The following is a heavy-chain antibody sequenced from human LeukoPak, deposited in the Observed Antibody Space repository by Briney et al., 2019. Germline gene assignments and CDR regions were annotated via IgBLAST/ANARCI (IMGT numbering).Heavy chain of an antibody. D-gene: IGHD3-22*01. CDR2: LYYSGST. CDR1: GGSISSASYF. J-gene: IGHJ3*01. Sequence: SETLSLTCTVSGGSISSASYFWGWIRQPPGKGLERIGTLYYSGSTYYSASLKSRVTMSGDTSRNQFSLRLSSVNAADTAVYYCAKAGVRYSDSSALYAFDFWDPGTMVTVSS. CDR3: AKAGVRYSDSSALYAFDF. V-gene: IGHV4-39*01.